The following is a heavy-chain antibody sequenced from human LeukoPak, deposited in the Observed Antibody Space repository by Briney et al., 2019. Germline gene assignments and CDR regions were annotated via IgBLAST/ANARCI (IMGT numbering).Heavy chain of an antibody. D-gene: IGHD3-22*01. CDR1: GFTFSSYG. V-gene: IGHV3-23*01. CDR2: ISGSGGST. CDR3: AKVPHYYDSSGYENY. Sequence: PGRSLRLSCAASGFTFSSYGMSWVRQAPGKGLEWVSAISGSGGSTYYADSVKGRFTISRDNSKNTLYLQMNSLRAEDTAVYYCAKVPHYYDSSGYENYWGQGTLVTVSS. J-gene: IGHJ4*02.